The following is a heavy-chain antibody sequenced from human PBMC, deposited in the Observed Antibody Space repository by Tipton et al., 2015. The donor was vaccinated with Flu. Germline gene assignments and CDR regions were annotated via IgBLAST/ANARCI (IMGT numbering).Heavy chain of an antibody. CDR1: GDSVSSNSAA. D-gene: IGHD3-3*01. CDR2: TYYRSKWYN. J-gene: IGHJ6*02. CDR3: ARAYYDFWSGYSYGMDV. Sequence: LVKPTQTLSLTCAISGDSVSSNSAAWNWIRQSPSRGLEWLGRTYYRSKWYNDYAVSVKSRITINPDTSKNQFSLQLNSVTPEDTAVYYCARAYYDFWSGYSYGMDVWGQGTTVTVSS. V-gene: IGHV6-1*01.